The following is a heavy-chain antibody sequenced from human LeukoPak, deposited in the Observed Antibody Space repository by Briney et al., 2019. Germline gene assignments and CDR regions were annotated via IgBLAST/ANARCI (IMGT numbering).Heavy chain of an antibody. J-gene: IGHJ4*02. D-gene: IGHD5-18*01. CDR2: ISSSSSYI. V-gene: IGHV3-21*01. Sequence: GGSLRLSCAASGFTFSSYSMNWVRQAPGKGLEWVSSISSSSSYIYYADSVKGRFTISRDNAKNSLYLQMNSLRAEDTAVYYCARADWDTAMIDYWGQGTLVTVSP. CDR1: GFTFSSYS. CDR3: ARADWDTAMIDY.